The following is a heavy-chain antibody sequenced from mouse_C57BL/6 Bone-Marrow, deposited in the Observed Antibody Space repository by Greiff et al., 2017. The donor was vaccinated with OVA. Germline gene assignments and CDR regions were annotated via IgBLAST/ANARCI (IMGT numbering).Heavy chain of an antibody. CDR3: ARGAY. J-gene: IGHJ2*01. Sequence: VKLMESGAELVKPGASVKISCKASGYAFSNYWMNWLKQRPGEGLECIGQIYPGDGDINYNGKFKGKATLTADKSSSTAYMQFSSLTSEDSAVYLCARGAYWGQGTTLTVSS. CDR2: IYPGDGDI. V-gene: IGHV1-80*01. CDR1: GYAFSNYW.